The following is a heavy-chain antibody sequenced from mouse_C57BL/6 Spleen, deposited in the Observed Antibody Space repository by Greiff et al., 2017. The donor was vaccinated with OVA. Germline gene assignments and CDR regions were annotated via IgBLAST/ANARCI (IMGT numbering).Heavy chain of an antibody. CDR1: GYTFTDYE. J-gene: IGHJ4*01. CDR3: TRWDYGHYYAMDY. Sequence: VQLQQSGAELVRPGASVTLSCKASGYTFTDYEMHWVKQTPVHGLEWIGAIDPETGGTAYNQKFKGKAILTADKSSSTAYMELRSLTSEDSAVYYCTRWDYGHYYAMDYWGQGTSVTVSS. CDR2: IDPETGGT. V-gene: IGHV1-15*01. D-gene: IGHD1-1*02.